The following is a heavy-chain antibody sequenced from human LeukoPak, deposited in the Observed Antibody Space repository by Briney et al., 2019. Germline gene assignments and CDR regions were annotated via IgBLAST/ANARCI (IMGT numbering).Heavy chain of an antibody. CDR2: IIPMLGTT. V-gene: IGHV1-69*04. CDR3: ARASGYENNWLDP. J-gene: IGHJ5*02. Sequence: ASVKVSCKASGGTFSIYAISWVRQAPGQGLEWMGRIIPMLGTTKYAQKFQGRVTITADKFTTTAHMELSSLTSEDTAIYYCARASGYENNWLDPWGQGTLVSVSS. CDR1: GGTFSIYA. D-gene: IGHD5-12*01.